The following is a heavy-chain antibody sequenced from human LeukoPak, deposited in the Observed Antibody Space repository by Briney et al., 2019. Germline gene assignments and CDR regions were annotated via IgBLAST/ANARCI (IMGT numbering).Heavy chain of an antibody. CDR3: ARVRIGQQLDKYYYYAMDV. CDR2: IHPNSGGT. D-gene: IGHD6-13*01. J-gene: IGHJ6*02. V-gene: IGHV1-2*02. Sequence: ASVKLSCKASGYTFTDYYMNWVRQAPGQGLEWMGWIHPNSGGTNYAQKSQGRVTMTTDTSISTAYMEVSRLRSDDTAVYYCARVRIGQQLDKYYYYAMDVWGQGTTVTVSS. CDR1: GYTFTDYY.